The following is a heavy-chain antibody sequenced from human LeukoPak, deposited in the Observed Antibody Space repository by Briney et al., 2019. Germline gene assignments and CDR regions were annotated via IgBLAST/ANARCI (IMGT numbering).Heavy chain of an antibody. Sequence: ASVKVSCKASGYTFIDYFIHCMRQTPGQGLEWRGWINPNSVVTRYAQKFQGRVTLTRDTAAYMELSSIKYDDTAVYYCARAVSGTLGGAFDIWGQGTAVTVSS. D-gene: IGHD1-14*01. V-gene: IGHV1-2*02. CDR1: GYTFIDYF. CDR3: ARAVSGTLGGAFDI. J-gene: IGHJ3*02. CDR2: INPNSVVT.